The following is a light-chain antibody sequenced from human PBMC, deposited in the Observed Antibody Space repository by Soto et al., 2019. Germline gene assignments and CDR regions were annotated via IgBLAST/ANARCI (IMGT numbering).Light chain of an antibody. CDR3: CSYAGSID. J-gene: IGLJ1*01. Sequence: SVLTQAASVSGSPGQSITISCTGTSSDVGSYNLVSWYQQHPGKAPKLMIYEGSKRPSGVSNRFSGSKSGNTASLTISGLQAEDEADYYCCSYAGSIDFGTGTKVTVL. CDR1: SSDVGSYNL. CDR2: EGS. V-gene: IGLV2-23*01.